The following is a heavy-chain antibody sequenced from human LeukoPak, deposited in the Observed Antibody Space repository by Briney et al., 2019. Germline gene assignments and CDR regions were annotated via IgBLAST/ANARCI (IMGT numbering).Heavy chain of an antibody. CDR1: GYTFTIYG. CDR2: ISAYNGDT. D-gene: IGHD6-19*01. J-gene: IGHJ4*02. CDR3: ARDPSNSSLWYIFFDL. Sequence: APVKASYKASGYTFTIYGLTCVRQAPGQGLEWMGWISAYNGDTKYAQKLQGRVTMTTDTSTSTAYIELRRLRSDDTAVYYCARDPSNSSLWYIFFDLWGQGTLVAVSS. V-gene: IGHV1-18*01.